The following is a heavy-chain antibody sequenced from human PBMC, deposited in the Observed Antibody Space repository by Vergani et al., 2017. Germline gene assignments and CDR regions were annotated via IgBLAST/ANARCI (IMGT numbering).Heavy chain of an antibody. CDR2: IQFDGSNQ. J-gene: IGHJ4*02. CDR1: GFTLSNYD. Sequence: QVQLVESGGGVVQRGGSLRLSCATSGFTLSNYDMQWIRQGPGKGLEFVAFIQFDGSNQYYADSVKGRFTLSRDISKNTLYLQMNSLRTDDTATYYCAKHFRGWGIDYWGQGTRVIVSS. V-gene: IGHV3-30*02. CDR3: AKHFRGWGIDY. D-gene: IGHD3-16*01.